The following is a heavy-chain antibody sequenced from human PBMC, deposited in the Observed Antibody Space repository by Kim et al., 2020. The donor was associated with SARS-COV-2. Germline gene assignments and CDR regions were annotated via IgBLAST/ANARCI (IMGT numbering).Heavy chain of an antibody. D-gene: IGHD3-10*01. CDR2: ISYDGSNK. CDR1: GFTFSSYA. CDR3: ARGGGITMVRGVIGYFDY. Sequence: GGSLRLSCAASGFTFSSYAMHWVRQAPGKGLEWVAVISYDGSNKYYADSVKGRFTISRDNSKNTLYLQMNSLRAEDTAVYYCARGGGITMVRGVIGYFDYWGQGTLVTVSS. J-gene: IGHJ4*02. V-gene: IGHV3-30*04.